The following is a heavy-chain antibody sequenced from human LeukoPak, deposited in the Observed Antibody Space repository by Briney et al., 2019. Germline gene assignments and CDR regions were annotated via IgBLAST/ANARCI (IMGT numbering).Heavy chain of an antibody. CDR1: GFTFSSYW. Sequence: PGGSLRLSCAASGFTFSSYWMSWVRQAPGRGLEWVSYISSSGSTIYYADSVKGRFTISRDNAKNSLYLQMNSLRAEDTAVYYCARGHTGSTPNNWFDPWGQGTLVTVSS. V-gene: IGHV3-48*04. CDR3: ARGHTGSTPNNWFDP. CDR2: ISSSGSTI. J-gene: IGHJ5*02.